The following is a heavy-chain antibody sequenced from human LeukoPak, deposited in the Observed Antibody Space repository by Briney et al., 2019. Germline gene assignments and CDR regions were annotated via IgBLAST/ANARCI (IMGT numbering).Heavy chain of an antibody. Sequence: GRSLRLSCAASGFTFSNYAMSWVRQAPGKGLERVSGISGSGGSTYYADSVKGRFTISRDNSKNTLYLQMNSLRAEDTAVYYCAKMDSSGYYDFDYWGQGTLVTVSS. CDR3: AKMDSSGYYDFDY. J-gene: IGHJ4*02. D-gene: IGHD3-22*01. CDR1: GFTFSNYA. CDR2: ISGSGGST. V-gene: IGHV3-23*01.